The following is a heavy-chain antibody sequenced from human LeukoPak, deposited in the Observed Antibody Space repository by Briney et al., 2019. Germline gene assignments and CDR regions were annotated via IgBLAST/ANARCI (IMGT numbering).Heavy chain of an antibody. V-gene: IGHV3-9*03. CDR1: GFTFDDYA. J-gene: IGHJ4*02. CDR2: ISWNSGSI. D-gene: IGHD6-19*01. CDR3: AKGNTITVAGAFDY. Sequence: PGGSLRLSCAASGFTFDDYAMHWVRQAPGKGLEWVSGISWNSGSIGYAGSVKGRFTISRDNAKNSLYLQMNSLRAEDMALYYCAKGNTITVAGAFDYWGQGTLVTVSS.